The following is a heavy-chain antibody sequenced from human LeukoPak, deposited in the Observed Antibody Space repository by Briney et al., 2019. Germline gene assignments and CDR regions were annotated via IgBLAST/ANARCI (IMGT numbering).Heavy chain of an antibody. Sequence: PSETLSLTCTVSGGSVSSGGYYWSWIRQHPGKGLEWIGNIYYSGSTYYNPSLKSRVIISVDTSKNQLSLKVSSVTAADTAVYYCARHTTLDYWGQGTLVTVSS. J-gene: IGHJ4*02. CDR1: GGSVSSGGYY. V-gene: IGHV4-31*03. D-gene: IGHD1-1*01. CDR2: IYYSGST. CDR3: ARHTTLDY.